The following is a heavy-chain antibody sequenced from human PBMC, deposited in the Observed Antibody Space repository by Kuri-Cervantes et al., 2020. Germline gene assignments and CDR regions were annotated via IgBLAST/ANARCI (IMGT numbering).Heavy chain of an antibody. J-gene: IGHJ2*01. CDR3: ARGKQGPRCFDL. CDR2: IYYSGST. CDR1: GGSISSYY. V-gene: IGHV4-59*12. Sequence: SETLSLTCTVSGGSISSYYWSWIRQPPGKGLEWIGYIYYSGSTNYNPSLKSRVTISVDTSKNQSSLKLNSVTAADTAVYYCARGKQGPRCFDLWGRGTLVTVSS.